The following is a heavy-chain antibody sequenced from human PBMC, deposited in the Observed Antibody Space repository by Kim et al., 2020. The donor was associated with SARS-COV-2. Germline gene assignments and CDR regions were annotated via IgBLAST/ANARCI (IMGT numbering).Heavy chain of an antibody. CDR1: GFSFSSYW. D-gene: IGHD2-15*01. CDR3: ARADRGYYYFYGMDF. Sequence: GGSLRLSCAASGFSFSSYWMTWVRQVPGKGLEWVANIKEDGSEKDYVDSAKGRFTISIDNAKHSLFLQMNSLRADDTAVYFCARADRGYYYFYGMDFW. CDR2: IKEDGSEK. V-gene: IGHV3-7*03. J-gene: IGHJ6*01.